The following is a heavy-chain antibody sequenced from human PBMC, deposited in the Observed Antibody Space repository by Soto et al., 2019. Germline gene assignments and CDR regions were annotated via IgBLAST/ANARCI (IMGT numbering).Heavy chain of an antibody. CDR3: AREPASYCSGGSCYGLDY. V-gene: IGHV1-69*01. Sequence: QVQLVQSGAEVKKPGSSVKVSCKASGGTFSSYAISWVRQAPGQGLEWMGGIIPIFGTANYAQKFQGRVTITADESTSTAYMELSRLRSEDTAVYYCAREPASYCSGGSCYGLDYWDQGTLVTVSS. D-gene: IGHD2-15*01. CDR2: IIPIFGTA. CDR1: GGTFSSYA. J-gene: IGHJ4*02.